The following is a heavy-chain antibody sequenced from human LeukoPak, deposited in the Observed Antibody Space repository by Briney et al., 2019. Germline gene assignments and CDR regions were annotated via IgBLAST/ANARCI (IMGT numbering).Heavy chain of an antibody. CDR1: GYTFTSYD. V-gene: IGHV1-8*01. Sequence: ASVTVSFTASGYTFTSYDFNWVRQATGQRPEWMGWMSPNSGDTGYAQKFQDRVTMTRNTSISTAYMELSSLRSDDTAVYYCARGPPNWGYDYWGPGTLVTVSS. CDR2: MSPNSGDT. D-gene: IGHD7-27*01. CDR3: ARGPPNWGYDY. J-gene: IGHJ4*02.